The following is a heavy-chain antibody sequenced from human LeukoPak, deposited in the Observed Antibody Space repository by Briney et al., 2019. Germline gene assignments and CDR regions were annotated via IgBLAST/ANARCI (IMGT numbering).Heavy chain of an antibody. CDR3: ARHLTWLLPYFDY. D-gene: IGHD3-22*01. J-gene: IGHJ4*02. Sequence: SETLSLTCAVSGYSISSGYYWGWIRQPPGKGLEWIGSIYHSGSTYYNPSLKSRVTISVDTSKNQFSLKLSSVTAADTAVYCCARHLTWLLPYFDYWGQGTLVTVSS. CDR2: IYHSGST. V-gene: IGHV4-38-2*01. CDR1: GYSISSGYY.